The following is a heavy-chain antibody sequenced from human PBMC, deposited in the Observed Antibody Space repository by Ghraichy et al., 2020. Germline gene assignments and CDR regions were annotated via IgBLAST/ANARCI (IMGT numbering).Heavy chain of an antibody. Sequence: SETLSLTCTVGGDSIDSSDYFWSWLRQPAGKGLEWIGRVYSSGSSSYNASLKSRVTITVDRSKNQFSLNMMSVTAADTAVYYCARGGYLRGWFDPWGQGIQVTVSA. V-gene: IGHV4-61*02. D-gene: IGHD2-15*01. CDR3: ARGGYLRGWFDP. CDR2: VYSSGSS. J-gene: IGHJ5*02. CDR1: GDSIDSSDYF.